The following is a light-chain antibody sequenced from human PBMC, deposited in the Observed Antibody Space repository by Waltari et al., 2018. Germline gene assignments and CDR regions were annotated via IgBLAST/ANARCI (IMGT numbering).Light chain of an antibody. J-gene: IGKJ5*01. CDR1: QDISNY. V-gene: IGKV1-33*01. Sequence: DIQMTQSPSSLSASVGDRVTITCQASQDISNYLNWYQQKPGKAPKLLIYEAANLETGVPSRFSGIGSGTDFTFTISSLQPEDIATYYCQQYDNLPITFGQGTRLEIK. CDR3: QQYDNLPIT. CDR2: EAA.